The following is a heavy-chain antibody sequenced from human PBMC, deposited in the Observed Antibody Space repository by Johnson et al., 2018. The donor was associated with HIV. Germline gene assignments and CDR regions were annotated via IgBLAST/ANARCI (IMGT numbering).Heavy chain of an antibody. CDR2: ISYDGSNK. D-gene: IGHD1-7*01. Sequence: QVQLVESGGGVVQPGRSLRLSCAASGFTFSSYAMHWVRQAPGKGLEWVAVISYDGSNKYYADSVKGRFTISRENAKNSLYLQMNSLRAGDTAVYYCARSGRYNWNYGAFDIWGQGTMVTVSS. CDR3: ARSGRYNWNYGAFDI. CDR1: GFTFSSYA. J-gene: IGHJ3*02. V-gene: IGHV3-30*14.